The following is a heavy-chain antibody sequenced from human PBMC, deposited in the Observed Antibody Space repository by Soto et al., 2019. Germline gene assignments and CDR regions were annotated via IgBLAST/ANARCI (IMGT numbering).Heavy chain of an antibody. J-gene: IGHJ4*02. Sequence: PSETLSLTCTVSGGSISSYYWSWIRQPAGKGLEWIGRIYTSGSTNYNPSLKSRVTMSVGTSKNQFSLKLSSVTAADTAVYYRARDVRYRYSYGYSGYVYYFDYWGQGTLVTVSS. D-gene: IGHD5-12*01. CDR2: IYTSGST. V-gene: IGHV4-4*07. CDR3: ARDVRYRYSYGYSGYVYYFDY. CDR1: GGSISSYY.